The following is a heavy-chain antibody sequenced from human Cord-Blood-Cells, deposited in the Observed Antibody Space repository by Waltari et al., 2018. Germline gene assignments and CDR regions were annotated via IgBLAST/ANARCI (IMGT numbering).Heavy chain of an antibody. CDR3: ARDYSGSY. D-gene: IGHD1-26*01. CDR2: IKQDGSEK. J-gene: IGHJ4*02. V-gene: IGHV3-7*01. Sequence: EVHLVESGGGLVTSGQSLSLSCAAVRFTCCGSRMSGVRQAPGKGLEWVANIKQDGSEKYYVDSVKGRFTISRDNAKNSLYLQMNSLRAEDTAVYYCARDYSGSYWGQGTLVTVSS. CDR1: RFTCCGSR.